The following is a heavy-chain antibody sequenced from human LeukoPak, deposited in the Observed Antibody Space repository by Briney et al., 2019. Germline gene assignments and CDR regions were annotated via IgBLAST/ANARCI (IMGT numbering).Heavy chain of an antibody. CDR2: ISPDGSTT. Sequence: PGGSLRLSCAASGFTFSRYWMHWVRQAPGKGLMWVSRISPDGSTTLYADSVKGRFTISRDNAKNTLYLQMNSLGAEDTAVYYCARRPYCSGGTCYGMDVWGQGTTVTVSS. J-gene: IGHJ6*02. V-gene: IGHV3-74*03. CDR1: GFTFSRYW. CDR3: ARRPYCSGGTCYGMDV. D-gene: IGHD2-15*01.